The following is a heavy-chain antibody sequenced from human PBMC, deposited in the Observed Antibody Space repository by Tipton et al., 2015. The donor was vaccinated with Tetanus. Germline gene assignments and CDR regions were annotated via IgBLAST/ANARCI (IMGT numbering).Heavy chain of an antibody. CDR3: ARGIDAYKTGNY. V-gene: IGHV4-61*08. CDR1: GGSISTGGYY. Sequence: TLSLTCTVSGGSISTGGYYWSWIRQPPGKGLEWIGEVHPSGSTSYNPSLESRVTISIDTSKNQFSLKLTSLTAADTSVYFCARGIDAYKTGNYWGQGTLVTVSS. CDR2: VHPSGST. J-gene: IGHJ4*02. D-gene: IGHD5-24*01.